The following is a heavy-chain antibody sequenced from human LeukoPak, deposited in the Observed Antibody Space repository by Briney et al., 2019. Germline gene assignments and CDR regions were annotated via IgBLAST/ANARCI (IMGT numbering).Heavy chain of an antibody. CDR1: GGTFSSYT. J-gene: IGHJ4*02. CDR3: ARPGRVGANHNYFDY. V-gene: IGHV1-69*02. D-gene: IGHD1-26*01. CDR2: IIPILGIA. Sequence: SVKVSCKASGGTFSSYTISWVRQAPGQGLEWMGTIIPILGIANYAQKFQGRVTITADKSTSTAYMELSSLRSEDTAVYYCARPGRVGANHNYFDYWGQGTLVTVSS.